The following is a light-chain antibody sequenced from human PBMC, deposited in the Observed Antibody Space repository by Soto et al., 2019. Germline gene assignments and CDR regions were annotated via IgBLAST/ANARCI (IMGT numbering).Light chain of an antibody. CDR3: CSYAGSYTGV. CDR2: DVS. J-gene: IGLJ1*01. V-gene: IGLV2-11*01. CDR1: SSDVGGYDY. Sequence: QSALTQPRSVSGSPGQSVTISCTGTSSDVGGYDYVSWYQHHPGKAPKLKIYDVSKRPSGVPDRFSGSKSDNTASLTISGLQAEDEADYYCCSYAGSYTGVFGTGTKLTVL.